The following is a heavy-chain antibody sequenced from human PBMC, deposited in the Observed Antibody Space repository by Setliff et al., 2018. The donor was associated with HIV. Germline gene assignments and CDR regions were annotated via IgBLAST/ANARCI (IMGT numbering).Heavy chain of an antibody. J-gene: IGHJ5*02. CDR3: ARDRHYSGLGSYGP. CDR1: GGSFGDYH. V-gene: IGHV4-4*07. CDR2: IFRSGTT. Sequence: SETLSLTCILSGGSFGDYHWSWIRQPAGRGLEWIGRIFRSGTTDYKFSLKSRVTISIDTSRNQFSLRLTSVTAEDTAVYYCARDRHYSGLGSYGPWGPGTLVTVSS. D-gene: IGHD3-10*01.